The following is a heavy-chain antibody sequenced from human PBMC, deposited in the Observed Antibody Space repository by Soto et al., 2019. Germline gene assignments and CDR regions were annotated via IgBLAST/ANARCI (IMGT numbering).Heavy chain of an antibody. CDR2: VHYGGNT. V-gene: IGHV4-59*02. J-gene: IGHJ4*02. CDR3: TRVLSPGYSDY. Sequence: NPSETLSLTCTVSGGSVSGHYWSWIRQPPGKALEWIGHVHYGGNTNYNPSLWSRLTISADTSKNQFSLKLTPVTAADTAIYYCTRVLSPGYSDYWGQGTLVTVSS. CDR1: GGSVSGHY.